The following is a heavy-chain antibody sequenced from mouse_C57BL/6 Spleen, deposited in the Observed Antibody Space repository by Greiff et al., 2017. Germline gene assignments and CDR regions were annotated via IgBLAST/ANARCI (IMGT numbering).Heavy chain of an antibody. Sequence: EVQLQQSGPVLVKPGASVKMSCKASGYTFTDYYMNWVKQSHGKSLEWIGVINPYNGGTSYNQKFKGKATLTVDKSSSTAYMELNSLTSEDSAVXYCARQGGGNYGWFAYWGQGTLVTVSA. CDR1: GYTFTDYY. V-gene: IGHV1-19*01. CDR3: ARQGGGNYGWFAY. CDR2: INPYNGGT. J-gene: IGHJ3*01. D-gene: IGHD2-1*01.